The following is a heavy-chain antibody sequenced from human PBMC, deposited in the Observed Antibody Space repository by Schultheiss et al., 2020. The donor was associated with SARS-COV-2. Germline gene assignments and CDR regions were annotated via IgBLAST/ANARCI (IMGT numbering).Heavy chain of an antibody. CDR3: ANSHAENWSTNYFDY. V-gene: IGHV3-23*01. Sequence: GGSLRLSCAASGFTFSSYWMHWVRQAPGKGLVWVSAISGSGGSTYYADSVKGRFTISRDSSKNTLYLQMNSLRAEDTAVYYCANSHAENWSTNYFDYWGQGTLVTVSS. J-gene: IGHJ4*02. D-gene: IGHD1-1*01. CDR2: ISGSGGST. CDR1: GFTFSSYW.